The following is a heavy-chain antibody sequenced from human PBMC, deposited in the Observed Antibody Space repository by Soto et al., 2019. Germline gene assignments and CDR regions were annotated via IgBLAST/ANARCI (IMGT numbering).Heavy chain of an antibody. CDR2: ISSSSSTI. CDR1: GFTFSSYS. Sequence: GGSLRLSCAASGFTFSSYSMNWVRQAPGKGLEWVSYISSSSSTIYYADSVKGRFTISRDNAKNSLYLQMNSLRDEDTAVYYCARVEEYYYDSSGYYAFDIWGQGTMVTVSS. V-gene: IGHV3-48*02. J-gene: IGHJ3*02. D-gene: IGHD3-22*01. CDR3: ARVEEYYYDSSGYYAFDI.